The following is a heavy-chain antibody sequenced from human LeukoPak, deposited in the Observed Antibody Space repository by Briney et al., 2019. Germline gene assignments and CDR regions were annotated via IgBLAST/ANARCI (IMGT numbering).Heavy chain of an antibody. CDR1: GFTLSSYW. CDR2: IKEDGSEK. Sequence: GGSLRLSCAASGFTLSSYWMSWVRQAPGKGLEWVANIKEDGSEKYYVDSVKGRFTISRDNAKNSLYLHMNSLTAEDTAMYYCARDWVAGVPFDALDIWGQGTMVSVSS. J-gene: IGHJ3*02. CDR3: ARDWVAGVPFDALDI. V-gene: IGHV3-7*03. D-gene: IGHD3-10*01.